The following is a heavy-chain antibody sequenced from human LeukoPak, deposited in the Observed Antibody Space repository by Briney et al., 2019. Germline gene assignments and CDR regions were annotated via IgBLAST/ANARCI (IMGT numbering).Heavy chain of an antibody. CDR2: IYQSGST. J-gene: IGHJ4*02. CDR3: VRDRELAY. Sequence: SETLSLTCTVSGDSLSSSFWTWVRQPPGKGLEWIGYIYQSGSTDYNPSHKSRVTISVDTSKNQFSLNLYSVTAADTAVYYCVRDRELAYWGQGILVTVSS. CDR1: GDSLSSSF. V-gene: IGHV4-59*01.